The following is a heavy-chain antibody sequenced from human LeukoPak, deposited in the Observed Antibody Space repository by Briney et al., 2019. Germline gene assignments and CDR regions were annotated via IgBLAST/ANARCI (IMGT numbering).Heavy chain of an antibody. CDR2: IYHSGST. D-gene: IGHD3-22*01. CDR1: GGSISSGGYS. V-gene: IGHV4-30-2*01. Sequence: SETLSLTCAVSGGSISSGGYSWSWLRQPPGKGLEWIGYIYHSGSTYYNPSLKSRATISVDRSKNQFSLKLSSVTAADTAVYYCARGYYDSSGYFFDYWGQGTLVTVSS. CDR3: ARGYYDSSGYFFDY. J-gene: IGHJ4*02.